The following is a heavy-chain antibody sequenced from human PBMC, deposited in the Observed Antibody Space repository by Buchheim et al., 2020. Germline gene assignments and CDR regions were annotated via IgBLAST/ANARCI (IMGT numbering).Heavy chain of an antibody. CDR1: GYTFTGYY. Sequence: QVQLVQPGAEVKKPGASVKVSCKASGYTFTGYYMHWVRKAPGQGLEWLGWINPNSGGTNYAQKFQGRVTMTRDSSITTGYLEVSSLRSDDTAVYYCARDAAIGGYYNWFDPWGQGTL. J-gene: IGHJ5*02. D-gene: IGHD3-22*01. CDR2: INPNSGGT. V-gene: IGHV1-2*02. CDR3: ARDAAIGGYYNWFDP.